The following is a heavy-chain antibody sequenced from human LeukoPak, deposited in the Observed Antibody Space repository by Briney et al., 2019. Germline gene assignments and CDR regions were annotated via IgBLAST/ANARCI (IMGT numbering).Heavy chain of an antibody. D-gene: IGHD1-26*01. J-gene: IGHJ5*02. CDR3: AKKYSTGLDP. V-gene: IGHV3-23*01. Sequence: GGSLRLSCAASGFTFSDYNMRWIRQAPGKGLEWVSAISGSGGSTYYADSVKGRFTISRDNSKNTLYLQMNSLRAEDTAVYYCAKKYSTGLDPWGQGTLVTVSS. CDR2: ISGSGGST. CDR1: GFTFSDYN.